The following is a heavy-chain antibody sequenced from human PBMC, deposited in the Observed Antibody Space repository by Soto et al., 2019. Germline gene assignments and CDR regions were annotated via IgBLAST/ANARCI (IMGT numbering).Heavy chain of an antibody. D-gene: IGHD6-6*01. CDR3: ARDRLPDSSSSSADY. CDR1: RFTFSSYA. CDR2: ISYDGSNK. V-gene: IGHV3-30-3*01. Sequence: PGGSLRLSCAASRFTFSSYAMHWVRQAPGKGLEWVAVISYDGSNKYYADSVKGRFTISRDNSKNTLYLQMNSLRAEDTAVYYCARDRLPDSSSSSADYWGQGTLVTVSS. J-gene: IGHJ4*02.